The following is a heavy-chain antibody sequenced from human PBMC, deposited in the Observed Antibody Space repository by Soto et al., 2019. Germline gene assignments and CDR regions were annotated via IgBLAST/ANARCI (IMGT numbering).Heavy chain of an antibody. CDR3: ARARSITIFGVVGFEMDV. D-gene: IGHD3-3*01. CDR2: IDPSDSYT. V-gene: IGHV5-10-1*01. J-gene: IGHJ6*02. Sequence: GESLKISCKGSGYSFTSYWINWVRQMPGKGLEWMGRIDPSDSYTKYSPSFQGHVTISADKSISTAYLEWSSLEASDTAMYYCARARSITIFGVVGFEMDVWGQGTTGTVSS. CDR1: GYSFTSYW.